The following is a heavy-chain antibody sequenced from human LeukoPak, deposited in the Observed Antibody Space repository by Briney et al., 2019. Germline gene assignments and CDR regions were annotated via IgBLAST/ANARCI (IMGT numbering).Heavy chain of an antibody. CDR1: EFXVSSNY. CDR3: ARHIGFDAFDI. J-gene: IGHJ3*02. CDR2: IYSAGST. Sequence: GGSPRLSCAASEFXVSSNYMSWVRQAPGKGLEWVSLIYSAGSTYYADSVKGRFTISRHNSRNTLYLQMNSLRAEDTAVYYCARHIGFDAFDIWGQGTMVTVSS. V-gene: IGHV3-53*04.